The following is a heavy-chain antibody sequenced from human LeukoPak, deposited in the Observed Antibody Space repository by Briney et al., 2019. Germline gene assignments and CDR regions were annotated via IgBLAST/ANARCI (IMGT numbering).Heavy chain of an antibody. CDR3: ARGLYSGYAY. D-gene: IGHD5-12*01. V-gene: IGHV3-21*01. Sequence: GSLRLSCAVSGFTFSSYSMNWVRQAPGKGLEWVSSISSSSSYIYYADSVKGRFTISRDNAKNPLYLQMNSLRAEDTAVYYCARGLYSGYAYWGQGTLVTVSS. CDR2: ISSSSSYI. CDR1: GFTFSSYS. J-gene: IGHJ4*02.